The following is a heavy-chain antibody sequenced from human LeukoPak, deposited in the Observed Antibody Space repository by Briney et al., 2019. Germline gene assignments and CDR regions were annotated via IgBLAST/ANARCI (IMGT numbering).Heavy chain of an antibody. D-gene: IGHD6-13*01. Sequence: PGGSLRLSCAASGFTFSSYSMNWVRQAPGKGLEWVSSISSSSSYIYYADSVKGRFTISRDNAKNSLYLQMNSLRAEDTAVYYCALRKQQLVNWFDPWGQGTLVTVSS. V-gene: IGHV3-21*01. CDR2: ISSSSSYI. J-gene: IGHJ5*02. CDR3: ALRKQQLVNWFDP. CDR1: GFTFSSYS.